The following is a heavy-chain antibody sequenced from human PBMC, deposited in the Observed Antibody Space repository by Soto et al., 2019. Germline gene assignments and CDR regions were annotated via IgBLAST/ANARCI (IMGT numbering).Heavy chain of an antibody. Sequence: QVQLVQSGAEVRKPGSSVRVSCKASGGSFNRHTISWVRQAPGQGLEWMGGIIPIFGTANHAQKFQGRVTIIADESTGTVYIELSSLRSEDTAIYYCARGWGYDSTDYYYAYWGQGTLVIVSS. CDR3: ARGWGYDSTDYYYAY. CDR1: GGSFNRHT. J-gene: IGHJ4*02. CDR2: IIPIFGTA. D-gene: IGHD3-22*01. V-gene: IGHV1-69*01.